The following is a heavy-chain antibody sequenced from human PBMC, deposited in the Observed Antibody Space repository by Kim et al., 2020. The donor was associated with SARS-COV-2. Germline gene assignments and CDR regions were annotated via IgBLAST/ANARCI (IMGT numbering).Heavy chain of an antibody. J-gene: IGHJ6*02. D-gene: IGHD2-2*01. CDR3: ARDHIVVVPAVNGYYYYYGMDV. V-gene: IGHV1-46*01. CDR1: GYTFTSYY. CDR2: INPSGGST. Sequence: ASVKVSCKASGYTFTSYYMHWVRQAPGQGLEWMGIINPSGGSTSYAQKFQGRVTMTRDTSTSTVYMELSSLRSEDTAVYYCARDHIVVVPAVNGYYYYYGMDVWGQGTTVTVSS.